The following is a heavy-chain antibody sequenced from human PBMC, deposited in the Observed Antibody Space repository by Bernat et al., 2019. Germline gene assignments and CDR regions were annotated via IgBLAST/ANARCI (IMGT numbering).Heavy chain of an antibody. CDR3: ARVSTPVTTIFIYYYGMDV. CDR1: GFTFSSYA. V-gene: IGHV3-30-3*01. D-gene: IGHD4-17*01. J-gene: IGHJ6*02. Sequence: QVQLVESGGGVVQPGRSLRLSCAASGFTFSSYAMHWVRQAPGKGLEWVAVISYDGSNKYYADSVKGRFTISRENSKNTLYLQMNSLRADDTAVYYCARVSTPVTTIFIYYYGMDVWGQGTTVTVSS. CDR2: ISYDGSNK.